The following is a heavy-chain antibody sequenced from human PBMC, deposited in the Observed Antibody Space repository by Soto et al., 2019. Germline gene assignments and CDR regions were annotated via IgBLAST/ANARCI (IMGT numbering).Heavy chain of an antibody. V-gene: IGHV4-30-4*01. D-gene: IGHD7-27*01. Sequence: SETLSLTCSVSGDSISNLDYFWAWIRQPPGQALEYIGYIYKSATTYYNPSSESRVAISVDTSKSQFSLNVTSVTAADTAVYFCARGRYCLTGRCFPNWFDSWGQGALVTVSS. J-gene: IGHJ5*01. CDR2: IYKSATT. CDR3: ARGRYCLTGRCFPNWFDS. CDR1: GDSISNLDYF.